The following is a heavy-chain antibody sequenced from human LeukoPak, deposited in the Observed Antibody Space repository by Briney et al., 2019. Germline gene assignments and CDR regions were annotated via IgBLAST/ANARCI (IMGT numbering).Heavy chain of an antibody. CDR3: AREDSSSLQFDY. CDR2: IIPIFGTA. V-gene: IGHV1-69*13. D-gene: IGHD6-6*01. Sequence: SVKVSCKASGGTFSSYAISWVRQAPGQGLEWMGGIIPIFGTASYAQKFQGRVTITADESTSTAYMELSSLRSEDTAVYYCAREDSSSLQFDYWGQGTLVTVSS. J-gene: IGHJ4*02. CDR1: GGTFSSYA.